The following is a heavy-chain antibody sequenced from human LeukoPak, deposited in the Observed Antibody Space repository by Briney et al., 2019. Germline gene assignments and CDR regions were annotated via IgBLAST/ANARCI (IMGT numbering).Heavy chain of an antibody. D-gene: IGHD1-1*01. CDR3: ARGIRTGYGY. V-gene: IGHV4-61*01. Sequence: SETLSLTCSVSSGSVRSGNYYWSWIRQPPGKGLEWIGYVDYSGSTSYNPSLRRRVTISLDTSKNQFSLKVMYLTAADTAVYYCARGIRTGYGYWGQGTLVTVSS. CDR2: VDYSGST. CDR1: SGSVRSGNYY. J-gene: IGHJ4*02.